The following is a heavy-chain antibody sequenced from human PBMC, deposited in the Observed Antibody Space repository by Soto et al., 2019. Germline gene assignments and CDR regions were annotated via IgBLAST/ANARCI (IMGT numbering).Heavy chain of an antibody. V-gene: IGHV3-23*01. J-gene: IGHJ4*02. Sequence: GGSLRLSCAASGFTFSSYGMSRVRQAPGKRLEWVSTISGSDTTYYTDSVKGRFTISRDNSKNTLFLQMNSLRAEDTALYYCAKGLSYSGTYYTAFDSWGQGTLVTVPQ. CDR3: AKGLSYSGTYYTAFDS. CDR2: ISGSDTT. CDR1: GFTFSSYG. D-gene: IGHD3-10*01.